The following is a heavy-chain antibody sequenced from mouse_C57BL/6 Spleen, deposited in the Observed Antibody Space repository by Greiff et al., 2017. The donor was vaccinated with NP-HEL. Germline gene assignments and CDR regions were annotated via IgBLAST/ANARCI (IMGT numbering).Heavy chain of an antibody. CDR1: GYTFTSYW. J-gene: IGHJ2*01. V-gene: IGHV1-74*01. Sequence: QVQLQQPGAELVKPGASVKVSCKASGYTFTSYWMHWVKQRPGQGLEWIGSIHPSDSDTNYNQKFKGKATLTVDKSSSTDYMQLSSLTSEDAAVYYCAIFDGYYVNFDYWGQGTTLTVSS. D-gene: IGHD2-3*01. CDR3: AIFDGYYVNFDY. CDR2: IHPSDSDT.